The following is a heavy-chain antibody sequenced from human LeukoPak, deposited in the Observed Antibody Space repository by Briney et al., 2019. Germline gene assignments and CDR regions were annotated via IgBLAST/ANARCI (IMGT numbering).Heavy chain of an antibody. V-gene: IGHV1-69*13. J-gene: IGHJ6*02. CDR1: GGTFSSYA. CDR2: IIPIFGTA. Sequence: SVKVSCKASGGTFSSYAISWVRQAPGQGLEWMGGIIPIFGTANYAQKFQGRVTITADESTSTAYMELSSLRSEDTAVYYCARASTYYYDSSTPDYYGMDVWGQGTTVTVSS. D-gene: IGHD3-22*01. CDR3: ARASTYYYDSSTPDYYGMDV.